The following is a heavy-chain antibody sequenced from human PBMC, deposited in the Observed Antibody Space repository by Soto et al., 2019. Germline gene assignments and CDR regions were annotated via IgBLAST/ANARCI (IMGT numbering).Heavy chain of an antibody. J-gene: IGHJ5*01. CDR3: ATDRHVLWFGVLPVPVLDS. V-gene: IGHV3-15*01. CDR2: IKSKTDGGPT. Sequence: GGYLRLPCAATGFPFSNAWLSWARHAPGTGLEWVGRIKSKTDGGPTDYAAPVHGRFTISRDDSKNTLYLHQNSLHTEDTAVYYCATDRHVLWFGVLPVPVLDSGGQGTLGTDSS. CDR1: GFPFSNAW. D-gene: IGHD3-10*01.